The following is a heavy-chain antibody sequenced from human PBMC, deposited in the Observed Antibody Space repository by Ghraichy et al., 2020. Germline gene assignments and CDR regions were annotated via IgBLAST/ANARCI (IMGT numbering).Heavy chain of an antibody. D-gene: IGHD4-17*01. J-gene: IGHJ5*02. CDR2: ISAYNGNT. V-gene: IGHV1-18*01. Sequence: ASVKVSCKASGYTFTSYGISWVRQAPGQGLEWMGWISAYNGNTNYAQKLQGRVTMTTDTSTSTAYMELRSLRSDDTAVYYCARGQGDGDRTQWGFDPWGQGTLVTVSS. CDR3: ARGQGDGDRTQWGFDP. CDR1: GYTFTSYG.